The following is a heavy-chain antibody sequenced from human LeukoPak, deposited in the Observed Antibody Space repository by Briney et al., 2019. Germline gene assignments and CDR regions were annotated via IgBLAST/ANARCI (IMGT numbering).Heavy chain of an antibody. Sequence: SETLSLTCAVSGYSISSGYYWGWIRQPPGKGLEWIGSIYHSGSTYYNPSLKSGVTISVDTSKNQFSLMLSSVTAADTAVYYCARSNYGYPDYWGQGTLVTVSS. CDR3: ARSNYGYPDY. V-gene: IGHV4-38-2*01. D-gene: IGHD5-18*01. J-gene: IGHJ4*02. CDR2: IYHSGST. CDR1: GYSISSGYY.